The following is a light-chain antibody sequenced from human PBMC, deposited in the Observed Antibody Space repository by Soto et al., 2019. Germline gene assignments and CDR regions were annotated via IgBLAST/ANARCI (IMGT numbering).Light chain of an antibody. Sequence: EIVLTQSPGTLSLSPGERATLSCRASQSVSNNYLAWYQQKPGQAPRLPIYGASNRATGIPDRFSGSGSGTVFTLTISRLEPEDLAVYYCQPYGSSGTFGQGTQVEIK. CDR2: GAS. V-gene: IGKV3-20*01. CDR3: QPYGSSGT. J-gene: IGKJ1*01. CDR1: QSVSNNY.